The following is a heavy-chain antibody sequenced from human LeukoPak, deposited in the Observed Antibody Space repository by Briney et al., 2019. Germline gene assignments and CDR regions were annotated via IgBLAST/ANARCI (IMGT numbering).Heavy chain of an antibody. Sequence: PSETLSLTCAVSGGSISSSNWWSWVRQPPGKGLEWIGEIYHSGSTNYNPSLKSRVTTSVDKSKNQFSLKLSSVTAADTAVYYCAREGTTRPLDYWGQGTLVTVSS. V-gene: IGHV4-4*02. CDR3: AREGTTRPLDY. CDR1: GGSISSSNW. J-gene: IGHJ4*02. CDR2: IYHSGST. D-gene: IGHD6-6*01.